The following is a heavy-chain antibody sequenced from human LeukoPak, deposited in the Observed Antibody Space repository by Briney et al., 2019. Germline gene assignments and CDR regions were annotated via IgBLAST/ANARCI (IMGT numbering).Heavy chain of an antibody. V-gene: IGHV3-23*01. CDR3: AKHYGDYFLDF. CDR2: ISGYSVTT. D-gene: IGHD4-17*01. J-gene: IGHJ4*02. CDR1: GFTFSNSA. Sequence: GGSLRLSCAASGFTFSNSAMSWVRQSPGKGPEWVSFISGYSVTTYYADSVQGRFTVSRDNSKKTLYLQMHSLRDEDTAIYYCAKHYGDYFLDFWGQGTLVTVSS.